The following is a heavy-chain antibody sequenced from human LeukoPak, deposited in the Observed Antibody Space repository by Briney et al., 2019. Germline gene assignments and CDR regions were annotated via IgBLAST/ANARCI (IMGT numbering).Heavy chain of an antibody. D-gene: IGHD3-16*01. V-gene: IGHV1-18*01. Sequence: ASVKVSCKASGYTFTSYGISWVRQAPGQGLEWMGWISAYNGNTNYAQKLQGRVTMTTDTSTSTAYMELRSLRSDGTAVYYCARDMGELWYPQDYYYYMDVWGKGTTVTVSS. CDR1: GYTFTSYG. J-gene: IGHJ6*03. CDR3: ARDMGELWYPQDYYYYMDV. CDR2: ISAYNGNT.